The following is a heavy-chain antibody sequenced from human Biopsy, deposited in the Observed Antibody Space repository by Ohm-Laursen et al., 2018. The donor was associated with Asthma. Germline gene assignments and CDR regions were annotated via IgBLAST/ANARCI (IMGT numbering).Heavy chain of an antibody. CDR1: YGSITSGGYY. Sequence: SQTLSLTCHVSYGSITSGGYYWTWIRQHPGKGLEWIGFIYYSGSTYYNPSLKSRVSISIDTSKNQFSLKLSSVTAADTAVYYCARAQDYYDSRGYYRSFDYWGQGTLVTVSS. J-gene: IGHJ4*02. V-gene: IGHV4-31*03. D-gene: IGHD3-22*01. CDR2: IYYSGST. CDR3: ARAQDYYDSRGYYRSFDY.